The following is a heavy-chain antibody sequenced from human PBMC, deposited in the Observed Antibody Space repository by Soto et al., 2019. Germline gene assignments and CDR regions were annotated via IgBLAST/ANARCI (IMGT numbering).Heavy chain of an antibody. CDR2: ISGSGGGT. Sequence: GGSLRLSCAASGFTFSSYAMSWVRQAPGKGLEWVSSISGSGGGTYYADSVKGRFTFSRDNSKNTLYLQMNSLRAEDTAVYYCAKFGMATTKRSPPYYIDYWGQGALVTSPQ. J-gene: IGHJ4*02. D-gene: IGHD1-1*01. CDR3: AKFGMATTKRSPPYYIDY. V-gene: IGHV3-23*01. CDR1: GFTFSSYA.